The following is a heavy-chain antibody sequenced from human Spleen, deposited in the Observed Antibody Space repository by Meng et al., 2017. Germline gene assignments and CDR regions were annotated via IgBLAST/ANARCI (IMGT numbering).Heavy chain of an antibody. Sequence: GESLKISCKGSGYIFTRYWIAWVRQKPGKGLEWMGIIYAGDSDTRYSPSFQGQVTISVDKSITTAYLQWTGLKASDTAMYYCARHEGPDREFDYWGQGTLVTVSS. V-gene: IGHV5-51*01. CDR1: GYIFTRYW. CDR3: ARHEGPDREFDY. J-gene: IGHJ4*02. D-gene: IGHD1-14*01. CDR2: IYAGDSDT.